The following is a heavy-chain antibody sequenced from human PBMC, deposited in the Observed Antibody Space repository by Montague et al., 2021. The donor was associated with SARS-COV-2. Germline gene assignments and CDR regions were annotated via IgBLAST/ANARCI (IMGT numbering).Heavy chain of an antibody. D-gene: IGHD4/OR15-4a*01. V-gene: IGHV4-4*02. J-gene: IGHJ4*02. Sequence: SETLSLTCAVSGGSISSSNWWSWVRQPPGKGLEWIGEIYHSGSTDYNPSLKSRVTISVDKSKNQSSLKLNSVTAADTAVYYCARDATMVSHSYFDYWGQGTLVTVSS. CDR2: IYHSGST. CDR3: ARDATMVSHSYFDY. CDR1: GGSISSSNW.